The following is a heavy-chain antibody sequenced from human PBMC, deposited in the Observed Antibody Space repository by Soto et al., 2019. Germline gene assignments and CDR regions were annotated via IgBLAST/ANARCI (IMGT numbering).Heavy chain of an antibody. V-gene: IGHV5-10-1*01. D-gene: IGHD5-18*01. CDR2: IDPSDSYT. J-gene: IGHJ6*02. Sequence: PGESLKISCKGSGYSFTSYWISWVRQMPGKGLEWMGRIDPSDSYTNYSPSFQGHVTISADKSISTAYLQWGSLKASDTAMYYCASKDTAMVAPYYYYGMDVWGQGTTVTVSS. CDR3: ASKDTAMVAPYYYYGMDV. CDR1: GYSFTSYW.